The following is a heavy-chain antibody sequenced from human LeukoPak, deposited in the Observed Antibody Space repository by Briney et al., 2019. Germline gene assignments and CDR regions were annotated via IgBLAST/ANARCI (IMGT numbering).Heavy chain of an antibody. J-gene: IGHJ5*02. V-gene: IGHV1-18*01. D-gene: IGHD2-2*01. CDR2: ISAYNGNT. CDR3: ARVTCSSTSCYARNWFDP. CDR1: GYTFTSYG. Sequence: ASVKVSCKASGYTFTSYGIGWVRQAPGQGLDWMGWISAYNGNTNYAQKLQGRVTMTTDTSTSTAYMELRSLRSDDTAVYYCARVTCSSTSCYARNWFDPWGQGTLVTVSS.